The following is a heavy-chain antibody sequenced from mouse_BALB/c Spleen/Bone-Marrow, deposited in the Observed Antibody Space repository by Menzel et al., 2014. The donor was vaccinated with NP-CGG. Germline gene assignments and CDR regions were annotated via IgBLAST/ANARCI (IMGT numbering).Heavy chain of an antibody. CDR3: ARWEYYAMDY. J-gene: IGHJ4*01. Sequence: VQLQQPGAELVKPGASVKLSCTASGFNIKDTYMHWVKQRPEQGLEWIGRIDPANGNTNYDPKFQGKATITADTSSNTASLQLSSLTSEDTAVYYGARWEYYAMDYWGQGTSVTVSS. CDR2: IDPANGNT. D-gene: IGHD4-1*01. CDR1: GFNIKDTY. V-gene: IGHV14-3*02.